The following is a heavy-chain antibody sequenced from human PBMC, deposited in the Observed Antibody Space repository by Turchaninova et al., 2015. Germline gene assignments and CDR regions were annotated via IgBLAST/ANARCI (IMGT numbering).Heavy chain of an antibody. CDR3: ARDSSSLSPA. CDR1: GCTSSSYP. V-gene: IGHV1-69*01. D-gene: IGHD6-6*01. J-gene: IGHJ4*02. Sequence: QVQLVQSGAEVKKPGSSVKLSCKSSGCTSSSYPISGVRQAPGHGHEWLGGIIPIFCTASYAQRCQGRGTITGDESTSTAYMELSSLRSEDTAGYYCARDSSSLSPAWGQGTLVTVSS. CDR2: IIPIFCTA.